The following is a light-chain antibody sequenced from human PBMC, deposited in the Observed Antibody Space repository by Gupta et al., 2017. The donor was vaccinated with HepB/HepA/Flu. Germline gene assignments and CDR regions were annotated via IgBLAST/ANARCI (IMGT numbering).Light chain of an antibody. CDR2: GAS. CDR3: QQYGS. V-gene: IGKV3-20*01. CDR1: QSVSTSY. J-gene: IGKJ3*01. Sequence: EIVLTQSPGTLSLSPGERATLSCRASQSVSTSYLAWYQQKPGQAPRLLIYGASSRATGIPDRFSGSGSGTNVTLTISRLEPEDFAVYYCQQYGSFGPGTKVDIK.